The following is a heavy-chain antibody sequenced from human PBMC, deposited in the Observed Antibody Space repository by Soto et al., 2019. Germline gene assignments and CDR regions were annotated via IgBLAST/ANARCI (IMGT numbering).Heavy chain of an antibody. CDR1: GGSISSSSYY. Sequence: QLQLQESGPGLVKPSETLSLTCTVSGGSISSSSYYWGWIRQPPGKGLEWIGSIYYSGSTYYNPSLKSRVTVSVATSRNHLALRLCSATAADSAVHYCAGFKYHHSSDYVVHWGQGARVTVSS. J-gene: IGHJ4*02. CDR3: AGFKYHHSSDYVVH. V-gene: IGHV4-39*02. D-gene: IGHD3-22*01. CDR2: IYYSGST.